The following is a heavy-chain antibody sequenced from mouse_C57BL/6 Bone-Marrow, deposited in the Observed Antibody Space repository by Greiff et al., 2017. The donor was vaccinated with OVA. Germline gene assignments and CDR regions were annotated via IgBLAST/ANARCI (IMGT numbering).Heavy chain of an antibody. CDR2: IYPRDGST. J-gene: IGHJ3*01. CDR3: SLAKGSWFAY. CDR1: GYTFTSYD. V-gene: IGHV1-85*01. Sequence: QVQLKESGPELVKPGASVKLSCKASGYTFTSYDINWVKQRPGQGLEWIGWIYPRDGSTKYNEKFKGKATLTVDTYSSTAYMELHSLTSEDSAVYFCSLAKGSWFAYWGQGTLVTVSA.